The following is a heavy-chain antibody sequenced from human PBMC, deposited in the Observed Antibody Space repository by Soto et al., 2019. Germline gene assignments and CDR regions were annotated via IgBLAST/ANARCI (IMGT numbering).Heavy chain of an antibody. J-gene: IGHJ4*02. D-gene: IGHD6-19*01. CDR2: IIPIFGTA. Sequence: QVQLVQSGAEVKKPGSSVKVSCKASGGTFSSYAISWVRQAPGQGLEWMGGIIPIFGTANYVQKFQGRVTITADESTSTAYMELISLRSEDTAVYYCARADSSGWYYFDYWGQGTLVTVSS. CDR1: GGTFSSYA. V-gene: IGHV1-69*01. CDR3: ARADSSGWYYFDY.